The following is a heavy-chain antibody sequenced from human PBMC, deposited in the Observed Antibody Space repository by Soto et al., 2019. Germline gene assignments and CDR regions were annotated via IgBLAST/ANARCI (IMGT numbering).Heavy chain of an antibody. Sequence: GGSLRLSWRASVFTFSTYDMSWDRQAPGNGLEWVSTIKGSVGNTKYVDSVKGRFTISTDNSKNRFHLQMNGERAEDTLVYNCAETWHFYFLCCHPCFQITLV. J-gene: IGHJ5*02. CDR3: AETWHFYFLCCHP. V-gene: IGHV3-23*01. CDR2: IKGSVGNT. D-gene: IGHD3-3*02. CDR1: VFTFSTYD.